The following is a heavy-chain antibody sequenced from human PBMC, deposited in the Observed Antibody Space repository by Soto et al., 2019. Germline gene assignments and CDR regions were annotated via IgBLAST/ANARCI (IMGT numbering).Heavy chain of an antibody. J-gene: IGHJ6*02. CDR3: ARRRTSYGMDV. CDR2: XDXXXXX. CDR1: GGSISTYNYY. Sequence: SETLSLTCAVSGGSISTYNYYCGWIRQPPGKGLEXXGXXDXXXXXYXXPSLKSRVTISVDASKNQFSLKVSSGTAADTAVYYCARRRTSYGMDVWGQGTTVTVSS. V-gene: IGHV4-39*01.